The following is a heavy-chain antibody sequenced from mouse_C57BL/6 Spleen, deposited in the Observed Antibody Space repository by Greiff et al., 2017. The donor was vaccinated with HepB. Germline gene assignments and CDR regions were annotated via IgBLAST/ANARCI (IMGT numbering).Heavy chain of an antibody. D-gene: IGHD2-4*01. V-gene: IGHV1-15*01. CDR2: IDPETGGT. CDR1: GYTFTDYE. Sequence: QVQLQQSGTELVRPGASVTLSCKASGYTFTDYEMHWVKQTPVHGLEWIGAIDPETGGTAYNQKFKGKAILTADKSSSTAYMELRSLTSEDSAVYYCTRSRYDYFYFDYWGQGTTLTVSS. CDR3: TRSRYDYFYFDY. J-gene: IGHJ2*01.